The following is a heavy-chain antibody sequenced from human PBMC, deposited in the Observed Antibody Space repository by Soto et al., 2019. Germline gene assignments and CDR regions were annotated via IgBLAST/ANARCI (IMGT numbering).Heavy chain of an antibody. Sequence: QVQLVESGGGVVQPGRSLRLSCAASGFTFSSYGMHWVRQAPGKGLEWVAVISYDGSNKYYADSVKGRFTISRDNSKYTLDLQMNSLRAEDTAVYYCAKDLLWFGDSHGMDVWGQGTTVTVSS. V-gene: IGHV3-30*18. J-gene: IGHJ6*02. CDR2: ISYDGSNK. D-gene: IGHD3-10*01. CDR1: GFTFSSYG. CDR3: AKDLLWFGDSHGMDV.